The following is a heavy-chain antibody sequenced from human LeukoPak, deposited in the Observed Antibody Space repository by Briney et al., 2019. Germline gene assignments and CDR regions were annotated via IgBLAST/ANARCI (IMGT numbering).Heavy chain of an antibody. D-gene: IGHD3-22*01. CDR1: GGSFSGYY. CDR3: SMDSSGYYYTASDY. V-gene: IGHV4-34*01. Sequence: PSETLSLTCAVYGGSFSGYYWSWIRQPPGKGLEWIGEINHSGSTNYNPSLKSRVTISVDTSKNQFSLKLSSVTAADTAVYYCSMDSSGYYYTASDYRGQGTLVTVSS. J-gene: IGHJ4*02. CDR2: INHSGST.